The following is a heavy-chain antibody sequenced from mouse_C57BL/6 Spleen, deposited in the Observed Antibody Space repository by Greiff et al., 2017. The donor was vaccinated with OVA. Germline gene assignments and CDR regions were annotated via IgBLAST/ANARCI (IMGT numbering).Heavy chain of an antibody. CDR2: ISDGGSYT. D-gene: IGHD1-1*01. CDR1: GFTFSSYA. Sequence: EVKLVESGGGLVKPGGSLKLSCAASGFTFSSYAMSWVRQTPEKRLEWVATISDGGSYTYYPDNVKGRFTISRDNAKNNLYLQMSHLKSEDTAMYYCARLIGITTVVAFDDWGQGTTLTVSS. J-gene: IGHJ2*01. CDR3: ARLIGITTVVAFDD. V-gene: IGHV5-4*03.